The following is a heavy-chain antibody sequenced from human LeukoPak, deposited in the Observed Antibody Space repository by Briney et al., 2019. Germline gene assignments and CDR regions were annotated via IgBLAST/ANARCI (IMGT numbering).Heavy chain of an antibody. Sequence: PGGSLRLSCAASGFTLSSYAMHWVRQAPGKGLEWVAVISYDGSNKYYADSVKGRFTISRDNSKNTLYLQMNSLRAEDTAVYYCARNGIYQLHWVWFDPWGQGTLVTVSS. CDR1: GFTLSSYA. V-gene: IGHV3-30-3*01. D-gene: IGHD2-2*01. CDR2: ISYDGSNK. CDR3: ARNGIYQLHWVWFDP. J-gene: IGHJ5*02.